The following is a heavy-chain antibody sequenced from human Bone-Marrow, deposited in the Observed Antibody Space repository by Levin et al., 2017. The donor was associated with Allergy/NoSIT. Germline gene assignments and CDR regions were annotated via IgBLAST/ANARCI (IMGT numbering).Heavy chain of an antibody. CDR3: ARDSGGQDVVQLMDF. D-gene: IGHD2-15*01. CDR2: ITPSGDST. CDR1: GYIFSNYY. J-gene: IGHJ4*02. V-gene: IGHV1-46*01. Sequence: GASVKVSCKASGYIFSNYYMHWVRQAPGQGLEWMGLITPSGDSTTYAQKFQGRITMTRDTSTSTVYMELSRLSSDDTAFYYCARDSGGQDVVQLMDFWGQGSLVTVSS.